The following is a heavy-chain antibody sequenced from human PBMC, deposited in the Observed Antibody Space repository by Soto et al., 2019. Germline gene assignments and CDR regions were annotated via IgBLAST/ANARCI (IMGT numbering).Heavy chain of an antibody. D-gene: IGHD6-19*01. CDR3: AIRHLPWVGLAVAGTIFDY. V-gene: IGHV4-4*02. CDR2: IYHSGST. J-gene: IGHJ4*02. Sequence: QVQLQESGPGLVKPSGTLSLTCAVSGGSISSSNWWSWVRQPPGKGLEWIGEIYHSGSTNYNPSLKSRVTISVDKSKNQFSLKLSSVTAADTAVYYCAIRHLPWVGLAVAGTIFDYWGQGTLVTVSS. CDR1: GGSISSSNW.